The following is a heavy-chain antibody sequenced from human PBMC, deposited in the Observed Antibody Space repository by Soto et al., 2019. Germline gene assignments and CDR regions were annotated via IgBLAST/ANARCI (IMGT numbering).Heavy chain of an antibody. D-gene: IGHD1-7*01. CDR1: RFTFSSYA. Sequence: EVQLLESGGGLVQPGGSLRLSCAASRFTFSSYAMGWVRQAPGKGLECVSAVSGSGGSTYYADSVKGRFTISRDNSKNTLYLQMNSLRAEDTAVYYCAKAPTGTTSHWGQGTLVTVSS. CDR3: AKAPTGTTSH. V-gene: IGHV3-23*01. J-gene: IGHJ4*02. CDR2: VSGSGGST.